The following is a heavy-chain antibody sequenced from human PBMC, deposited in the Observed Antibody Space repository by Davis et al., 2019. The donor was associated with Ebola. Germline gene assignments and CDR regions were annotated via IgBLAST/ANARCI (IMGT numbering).Heavy chain of an antibody. V-gene: IGHV1-69*05. J-gene: IGHJ4*02. D-gene: IGHD3-10*01. Sequence: SVKVSCKASGGTFSSYAISWVRQAPGQGLEWMGGIIPIFGTANYAQKFQGRVTITRDTSASTAYMELSSLRSEDTAVYYCARDTGRLLWFGEWSYWGQGTLVTVSS. CDR2: IIPIFGTA. CDR1: GGTFSSYA. CDR3: ARDTGRLLWFGEWSY.